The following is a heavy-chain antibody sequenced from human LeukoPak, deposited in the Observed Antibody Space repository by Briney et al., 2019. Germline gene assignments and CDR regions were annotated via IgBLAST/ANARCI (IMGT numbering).Heavy chain of an antibody. CDR2: IIPIFGTA. V-gene: IGHV1-69*05. Sequence: SVKVSCKASGGTFSSYAISWVRQAPGQGLEWMGGIIPIFGTANYAQKFQGRVTITTDESTSTAYMELSSLRSEDTAVYYCASRPPRDYYGSGREYFQHWGQGTLVTVSS. J-gene: IGHJ1*01. CDR3: ASRPPRDYYGSGREYFQH. CDR1: GGTFSSYA. D-gene: IGHD3-10*01.